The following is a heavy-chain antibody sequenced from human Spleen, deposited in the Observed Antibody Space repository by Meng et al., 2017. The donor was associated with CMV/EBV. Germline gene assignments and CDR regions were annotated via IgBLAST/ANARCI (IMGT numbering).Heavy chain of an antibody. V-gene: IGHV1-46*01. CDR1: GYTFTNYY. Sequence: ASVKVSCKASGYTFTNYYTHWVRQAPGQGLEWMGLINPSGSSTTYAQKFQGRVSMTRDTSTSTVYMELSRLRSDDTAVYYCARVLGHRDTLYYYYYGMDVWGQGTTVTVSS. CDR2: INPSGSST. CDR3: ARVLGHRDTLYYYYYGMDV. J-gene: IGHJ6*02.